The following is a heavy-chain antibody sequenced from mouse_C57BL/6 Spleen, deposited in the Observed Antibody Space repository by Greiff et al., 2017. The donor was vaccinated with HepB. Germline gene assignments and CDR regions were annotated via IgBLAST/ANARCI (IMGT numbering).Heavy chain of an antibody. CDR1: GFTFSSYA. J-gene: IGHJ3*01. V-gene: IGHV5-9-1*02. CDR2: ISSGGGYI. Sequence: EVLLVESGEGLVKPGGSLKLSCAASGFTFSSYAMSWVRQTPEKRLEWVAYISSGGGYIYYADTVKGRFTISRDNARNTLYLQMSSLKSEDTAMYYWTRDDYEEGFAYWGQGTLVTVSA. CDR3: TRDDYEEGFAY. D-gene: IGHD2-4*01.